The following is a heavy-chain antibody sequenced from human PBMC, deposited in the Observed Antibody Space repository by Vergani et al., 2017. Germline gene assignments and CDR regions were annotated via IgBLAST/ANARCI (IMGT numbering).Heavy chain of an antibody. V-gene: IGHV4-39*07. CDR2: IYYSGST. CDR1: GGSISSSSYY. J-gene: IGHJ6*02. Sequence: QLQLQESGPGLVKPSETLSLTCTVSGGSISSSSYYWGWIRQPPGKGLEWIGSIYYSGSTYYNPSLKSRVTISVDTSKNQFSLKLSSVTAADTAVYYCARTRYYYYYGMDVWGQGTTVTVSS. CDR3: ARTRYYYYYGMDV.